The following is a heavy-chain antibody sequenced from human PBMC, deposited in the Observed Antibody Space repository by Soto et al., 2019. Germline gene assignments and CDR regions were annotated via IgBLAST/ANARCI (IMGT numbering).Heavy chain of an antibody. CDR2: IYYSGST. Sequence: SETLSLTCTVSGGSISSSSYYWGWIRQPPGKGLEWIGSIYYSGSTYYNPSLKSRVTISVDTSKNQFSLKLSSVTAADTAVYYCARHWQKRSYYYYGMDVWGQGTTVTVSS. CDR1: GGSISSSSYY. CDR3: ARHWQKRSYYYYGMDV. V-gene: IGHV4-39*01. J-gene: IGHJ6*02.